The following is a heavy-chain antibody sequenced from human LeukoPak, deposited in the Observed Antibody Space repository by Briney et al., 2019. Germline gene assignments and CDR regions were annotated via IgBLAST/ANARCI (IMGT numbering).Heavy chain of an antibody. D-gene: IGHD5-12*01. CDR2: ITSDGSHT. J-gene: IGHJ4*02. Sequence: GRSLRLSCAASGFTFSTYFMHWVRQAPGKGLEWVADITSDGSHTFYVESVKGRFTISKDNSKNTLYLQMNSLRAEDTAVYYCTRGYSGYGNFDCWGQGTLVTVFS. V-gene: IGHV3-30-3*01. CDR3: TRGYSGYGNFDC. CDR1: GFTFSTYF.